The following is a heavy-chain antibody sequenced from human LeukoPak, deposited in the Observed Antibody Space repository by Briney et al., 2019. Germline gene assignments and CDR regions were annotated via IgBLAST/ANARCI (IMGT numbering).Heavy chain of an antibody. CDR3: AKVTAEVVPAAAEYFQH. CDR2: ISGSGGST. V-gene: IGHV3-23*01. CDR1: GFTFSSYA. D-gene: IGHD2-2*01. Sequence: GGSLRLSCAASGFTFSSYAMSWVRQAPGKGLEWVSAISGSGGSTYYADSVKGRFTISRDNSKNTLYLQMNSLRAEDTAVYYCAKVTAEVVPAAAEYFQHWGQGTLVTVSS. J-gene: IGHJ1*01.